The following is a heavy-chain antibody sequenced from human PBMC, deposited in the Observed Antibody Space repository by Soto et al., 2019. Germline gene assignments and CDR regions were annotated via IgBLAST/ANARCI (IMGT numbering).Heavy chain of an antibody. V-gene: IGHV4-31*03. CDR3: ARESAKSMVRGVIRAFDI. CDR2: IYYSGST. CDR1: GGSISSGGYY. D-gene: IGHD3-10*01. Sequence: QVQLQESDPGLVKPSQTLSLTCTVSGGSISSGGYYWSWIRQHPGKGLEWIGYIYYSGSTYYNPSLKSRVTISVDTSKNQFSLKLSSVTAADTAVYYCARESAKSMVRGVIRAFDIWGQGTMVTVSS. J-gene: IGHJ3*02.